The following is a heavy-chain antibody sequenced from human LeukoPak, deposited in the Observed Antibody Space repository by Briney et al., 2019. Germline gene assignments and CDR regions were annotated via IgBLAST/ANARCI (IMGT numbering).Heavy chain of an antibody. CDR3: AKGMEQQLVLPLWFDP. D-gene: IGHD6-13*01. J-gene: IGHJ5*02. Sequence: GGSLRLSCAASGFTFTSYAMSWVRQAPGKGLEWVSTITGSGGSGGSTYYADAVRGRFTISRDNSNNTLYLQMDSLRAEDTAVYYCAKGMEQQLVLPLWFDPWGQGTLVTVSS. CDR1: GFTFTSYA. CDR2: ITGSGGSGGST. V-gene: IGHV3-23*01.